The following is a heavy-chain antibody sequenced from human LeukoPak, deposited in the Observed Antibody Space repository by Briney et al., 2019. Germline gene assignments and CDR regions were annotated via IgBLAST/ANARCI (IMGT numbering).Heavy chain of an antibody. Sequence: GGSLRLSCAASGFTFSSYAMSWVRQAPGKGLEWVSAISGSGGSTYYADSVKGRFTISRDNAKNSLYLQMNSLRAEDTAVYYCARDKSSSVATIPGYWGQGTLVTVSS. CDR1: GFTFSSYA. J-gene: IGHJ4*02. V-gene: IGHV3-23*01. D-gene: IGHD5-24*01. CDR2: ISGSGGST. CDR3: ARDKSSSVATIPGY.